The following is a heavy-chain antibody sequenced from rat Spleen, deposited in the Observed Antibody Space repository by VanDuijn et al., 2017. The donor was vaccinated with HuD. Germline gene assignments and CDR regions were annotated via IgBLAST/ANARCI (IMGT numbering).Heavy chain of an antibody. V-gene: IGHV5-29*01. J-gene: IGHJ2*01. CDR2: ISYDGNTT. D-gene: IGHD1-2*01. CDR1: GFTFINYG. CDR3: AKEGLYSSLDY. Sequence: EVQLVESGGGLVQPGRSLKLSCAASGFTFINYGMAWVLQAPTTGLEWIASISYDGNTTYYRDSVKGRFTISRDSAKSTLYLQRASLRSEDTATYYCAKEGLYSSLDYWGQGVMVTVSS.